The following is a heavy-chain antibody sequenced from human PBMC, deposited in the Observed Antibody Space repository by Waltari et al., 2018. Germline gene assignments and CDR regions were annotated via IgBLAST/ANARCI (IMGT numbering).Heavy chain of an antibody. CDR2: IYSGGGT. CDR3: ARGLSTGEY. J-gene: IGHJ4*02. V-gene: IGHV3-53*01. CDR1: GFTVNSNY. Sequence: EVQLVESGGGLIQPGGSLRRSCAASGFTVNSNYMTWVRQAPGKGLEWVSVIYSGGGTYYADSVKGRFTISRDSSKNTLYLQMKGLRVEDTAVYYCARGLSTGEYWGQGTLVTVSS.